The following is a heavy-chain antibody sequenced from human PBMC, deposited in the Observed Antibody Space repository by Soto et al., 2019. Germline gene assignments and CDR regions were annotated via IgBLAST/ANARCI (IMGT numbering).Heavy chain of an antibody. CDR2: TYCRSKWHN. V-gene: IGHV6-1*01. D-gene: IGHD2-21*02. J-gene: IGHJ4*02. CDR3: ARSIVVVTALDY. CDR1: GDSVASNSAA. Sequence: SQTLSLTCAISGDSVASNSAAWNWIRQSPSRGLEWLGRTYCRSKWHNDYAPSVKTRISINPDTSKNQFYLHLKSATPEDTAIYYCARSIVVVTALDYWGQGTLVTVSS.